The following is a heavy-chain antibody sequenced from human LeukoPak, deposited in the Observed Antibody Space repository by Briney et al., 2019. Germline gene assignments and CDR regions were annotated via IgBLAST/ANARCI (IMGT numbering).Heavy chain of an antibody. CDR3: ARGAYGGLMTY. Sequence: SETLSLTCTVSGGSISSSSYYWGWIRQPPGKGLEWIGSIYYSGSTYYNLSLKSRVTISVDTSKNQFSLKLSSVTAADTAVCYCARGAYGGLMTYWGQGTLVTVSS. V-gene: IGHV4-39*01. CDR2: IYYSGST. CDR1: GGSISSSSYY. J-gene: IGHJ4*02. D-gene: IGHD4-23*01.